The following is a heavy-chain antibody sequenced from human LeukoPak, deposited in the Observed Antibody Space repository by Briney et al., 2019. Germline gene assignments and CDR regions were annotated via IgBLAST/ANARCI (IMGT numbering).Heavy chain of an antibody. V-gene: IGHV4-38-2*02. Sequence: SETLSLTCTVSGYAISSSYYWGWIRQPPGKGLEWIGSIYHSGRANYNPSLKSRVTISVDTSKNQFSLKLSSVTAADTAVYYCARDGQRWLQFGWFDPWGQGTLVTVSS. CDR2: IYHSGRA. D-gene: IGHD5-24*01. J-gene: IGHJ5*02. CDR3: ARDGQRWLQFGWFDP. CDR1: GYAISSSYY.